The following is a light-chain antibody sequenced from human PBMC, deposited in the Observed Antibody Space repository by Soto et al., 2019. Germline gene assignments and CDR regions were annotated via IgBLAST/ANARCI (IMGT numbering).Light chain of an antibody. CDR3: QHPKWA. Sequence: IQLTQSPSSLSASVGDRVTITCRASQDISGYVAWYQQRPGRAPQLLIYAASALQTGVPSRFSGSGSGTEFALTITSLQPEYFGTYYCQHPKWAFGQGTTVEI. V-gene: IGKV1-9*01. CDR2: AAS. J-gene: IGKJ1*01. CDR1: QDISGY.